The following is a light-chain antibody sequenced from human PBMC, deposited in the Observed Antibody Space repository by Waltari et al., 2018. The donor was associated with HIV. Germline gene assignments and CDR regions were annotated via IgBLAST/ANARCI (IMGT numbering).Light chain of an antibody. CDR2: EVT. V-gene: IGLV2-8*01. J-gene: IGLJ3*02. Sequence: QYALTQPPSASGPLGQSVTISSTGSSSDIWAYAFVSWFQQPPHSTPKLLLYEVTRRPSTVSDRFSGSRSGNTAFLTVAGLQPDDEATYFCSSYGDSLRVLFGGGTNVTVL. CDR3: SSYGDSLRVL. CDR1: SSDIWAYAF.